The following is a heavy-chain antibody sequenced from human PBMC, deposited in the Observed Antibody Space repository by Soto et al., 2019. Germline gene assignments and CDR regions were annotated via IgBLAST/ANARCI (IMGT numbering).Heavy chain of an antibody. D-gene: IGHD3-10*01. CDR1: GVSISSGNW. Sequence: QVKLQESGPGLATPSGTLSLTCAVSGVSISSGNWWTWVRQSPQRGLEYIGEIFHDGTANYYPSFERRVAISVDTSTNQFSLKLTSVTAADTAIYFCARIVYDTRLNYMYFDICGQGTLVTVSS. V-gene: IGHV4-4*02. CDR3: ARIVYDTRLNYMYFDI. J-gene: IGHJ4*02. CDR2: IFHDGTA.